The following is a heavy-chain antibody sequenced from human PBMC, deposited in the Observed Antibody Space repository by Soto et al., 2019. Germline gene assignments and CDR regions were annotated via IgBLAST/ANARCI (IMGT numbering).Heavy chain of an antibody. CDR1: GGSISSYY. CDR2: IYYSGST. D-gene: IGHD3-22*01. CDR3: ARLEYYYDSSGSTEEYYYYGMDV. J-gene: IGHJ6*02. V-gene: IGHV4-59*01. Sequence: PSETLSLTCTVSGGSISSYYWSWIRQPPGKGLEWIGYIYYSGSTNYNPSLKSRVTISVDTSKNQFSLKLSSVTAADTAVYYCARLEYYYDSSGSTEEYYYYGMDVWGQGTTVTVSS.